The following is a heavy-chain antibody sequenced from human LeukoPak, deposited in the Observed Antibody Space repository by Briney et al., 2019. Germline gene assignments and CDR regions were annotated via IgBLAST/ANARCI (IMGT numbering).Heavy chain of an antibody. J-gene: IGHJ2*01. CDR3: AKVRAQVPAAIREGYRGPAATWYFDL. D-gene: IGHD2-2*01. Sequence: GGSLRLSCAASGFTFSSYAMSWVRQAPGKGLEWVSAISGSGGSTYYADSVKGRFTISRDNSKNTLYLQMNSLRAEDTAVYYCAKVRAQVPAAIREGYRGPAATWYFDLWGRGTLVTVSS. CDR1: GFTFSSYA. V-gene: IGHV3-23*01. CDR2: ISGSGGST.